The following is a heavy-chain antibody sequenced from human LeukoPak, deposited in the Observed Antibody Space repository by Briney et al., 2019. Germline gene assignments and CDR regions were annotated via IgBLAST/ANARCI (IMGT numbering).Heavy chain of an antibody. Sequence: SETLSPTRAVFGGSFSGYYWSWIRQPPGKGLGWVWENNHSGSTNYNPSLKSRVTISVDTSKNQFSLKLSSVTAADTAVYYCARDKSGSMWRGNRYYYYYMDVWGKGTTVTVSS. CDR1: GGSFSGYY. J-gene: IGHJ6*03. CDR3: ARDKSGSMWRGNRYYYYYMDV. CDR2: NNHSGST. D-gene: IGHD3-10*01. V-gene: IGHV4-34*01.